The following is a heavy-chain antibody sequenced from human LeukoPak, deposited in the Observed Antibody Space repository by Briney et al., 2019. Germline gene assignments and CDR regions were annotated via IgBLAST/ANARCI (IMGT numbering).Heavy chain of an antibody. CDR2: IYYSGTT. D-gene: IGHD4-17*01. Sequence: SETLSLTCTVSGGSISSGDYYWRWIRQPPGTGLEKIGHIYYSGTTYYNSSLKSRVTISVDTSNNQFSLRLSSVTAADTAVYYCARGGGDYFLDPWGQGTLVTVSS. CDR3: ARGGGDYFLDP. CDR1: GGSISSGDYY. V-gene: IGHV4-30-4*08. J-gene: IGHJ5*02.